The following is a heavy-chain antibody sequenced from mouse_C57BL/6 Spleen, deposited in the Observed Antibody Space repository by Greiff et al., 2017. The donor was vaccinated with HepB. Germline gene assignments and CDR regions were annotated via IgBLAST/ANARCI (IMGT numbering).Heavy chain of an antibody. CDR2: IFPGSGST. J-gene: IGHJ4*01. Sequence: LVKPGASVKISCKASGYTFTDYYINWVKQRPGQGLEWIGWIFPGSGSTYYNEKFKGKATLTVDKSSSTAYMLLSSLTSEDSAVYFCARGNYSNYGQAMDYWGQGTSVTVSS. CDR1: GYTFTDYY. V-gene: IGHV1-75*01. D-gene: IGHD2-5*01. CDR3: ARGNYSNYGQAMDY.